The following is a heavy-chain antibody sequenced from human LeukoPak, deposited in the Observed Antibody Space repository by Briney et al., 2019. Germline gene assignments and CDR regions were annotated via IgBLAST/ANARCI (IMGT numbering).Heavy chain of an antibody. J-gene: IGHJ4*02. CDR2: ITGAGSST. V-gene: IGHV3-23*01. CDR3: VKGEFSYDSNGSFDY. CDR1: GFTFSTFA. D-gene: IGHD3-22*01. Sequence: GGSLRLSCAASGFTFSTFAMSWVRQDPGRGLEWVSSITGAGSSTFYPESVKGRFTISRDNSKNTLYLQMNSLRAEDTAVYYCVKGEFSYDSNGSFDYWGQGTLVTVSS.